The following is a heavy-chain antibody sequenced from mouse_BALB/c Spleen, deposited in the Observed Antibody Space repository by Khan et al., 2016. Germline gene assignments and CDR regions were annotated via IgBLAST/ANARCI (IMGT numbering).Heavy chain of an antibody. J-gene: IGHJ4*01. D-gene: IGHD2-3*01. Sequence: VQLVESGPGLVAPSQSLSITCTVSGFSLTGYGVNWVRQPPGKGLEWLGLIWGDGSTDYNSGLQSRLSVSKDNSKRQVFLKMNSLQTDDTARYYCARGWGDYWGQGTSVTVSS. CDR2: IWGDGST. CDR1: GFSLTGYG. V-gene: IGHV2-6-7*01. CDR3: ARGWGDY.